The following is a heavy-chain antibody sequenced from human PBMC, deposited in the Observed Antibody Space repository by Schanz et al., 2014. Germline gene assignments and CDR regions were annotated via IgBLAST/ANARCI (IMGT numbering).Heavy chain of an antibody. V-gene: IGHV3-23*01. J-gene: IGHJ3*02. D-gene: IGHD3-10*01. CDR3: AKGRFGELSAFDI. CDR1: GFTFSAYA. Sequence: DVQLLESGGGLVQPGGSLRLSCEASGFTFSAYAMTWVRQIPGKGLEWVSAISASGGTTYYADSVKGRFTISRDNSKNTLYLQMNSLRAEDTAVYYCAKGRFGELSAFDIWGQGTMVTVSS. CDR2: ISASGGTT.